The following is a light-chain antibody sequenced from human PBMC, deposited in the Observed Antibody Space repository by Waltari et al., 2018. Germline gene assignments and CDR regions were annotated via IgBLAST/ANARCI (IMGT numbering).Light chain of an antibody. Sequence: IVMTQSPDSLAVSLGERPTISGKFSQSVLYSSNNKNHLAWYQQKSGQPPKLLISWASTRESGVPDRFSGSGSGTDFTLTISSLQTEDVAVYFCQQYYSSPVTFGGGTKVEIK. CDR1: QSVLYSSNNKNH. J-gene: IGKJ4*01. CDR3: QQYYSSPVT. CDR2: WAS. V-gene: IGKV4-1*01.